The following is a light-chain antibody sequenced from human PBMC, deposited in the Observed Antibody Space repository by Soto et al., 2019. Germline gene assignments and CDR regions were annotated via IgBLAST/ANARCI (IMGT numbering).Light chain of an antibody. V-gene: IGKV1-39*01. CDR1: QSISSY. CDR2: AAS. CDR3: QQSYSTLWT. J-gene: IGKJ1*01. Sequence: DIQMTQSPSSLSASVGDRVTITCRASQSISSYINWYQQKPGKAPKLLIYAASSLQSGVPSRFSGSGSGTDFTLTISSLQPEDFATYYCQQSYSTLWTFGQGTKVDIK.